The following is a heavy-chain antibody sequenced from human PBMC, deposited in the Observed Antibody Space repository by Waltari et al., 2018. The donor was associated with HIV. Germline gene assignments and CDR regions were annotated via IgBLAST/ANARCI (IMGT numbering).Heavy chain of an antibody. CDR1: GGRLPGYS. CDR2: MIPTSDKP. Sequence: VQLVQSGADVRRPGSSVQVSCKASGGRLPGYSINWVRQAPGQGREWMGMMIPTSDKPNYAQKFQGRVTITADKSTSTVYMESNSLRSGDTAVYYCATARETMGVDFDYWGQGTLVTVSS. CDR3: ATARETMGVDFDY. D-gene: IGHD3-10*01. V-gene: IGHV1-69*02. J-gene: IGHJ4*02.